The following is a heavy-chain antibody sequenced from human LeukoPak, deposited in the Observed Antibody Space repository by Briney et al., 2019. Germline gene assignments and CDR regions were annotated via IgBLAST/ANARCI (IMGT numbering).Heavy chain of an antibody. D-gene: IGHD2-15*01. Sequence: GGSLRLSCAASGFTFSSYAMSWVRQAPGKGLEWVSAISGSGGSTYYADSVKGRFTISRDNSKNTLYLQMNRLRAEDTAVYYCAKGLDIVVVVAATVPNWTAAWGEGTLVTVSS. CDR3: AKGLDIVVVVAATVPNWTAA. V-gene: IGHV3-23*01. CDR1: GFTFSSYA. CDR2: ISGSGGST. J-gene: IGHJ5*01.